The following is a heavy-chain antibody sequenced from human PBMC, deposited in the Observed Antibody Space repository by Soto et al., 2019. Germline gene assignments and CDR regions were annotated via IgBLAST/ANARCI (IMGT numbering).Heavy chain of an antibody. J-gene: IGHJ6*02. CDR3: ARDSDFWSGELSGMDV. D-gene: IGHD3-3*01. CDR1: GFTFSSYG. V-gene: IGHV3-33*01. Sequence: GGSLRLSCAASGFTFSSYGMHWVRQAPGKGLEWVAVIWYDGSNKYYADSVKGRFTISRDNSKNTLYLQMNSLRAEDTAAYYCARDSDFWSGELSGMDVWGQGTTVTVSS. CDR2: IWYDGSNK.